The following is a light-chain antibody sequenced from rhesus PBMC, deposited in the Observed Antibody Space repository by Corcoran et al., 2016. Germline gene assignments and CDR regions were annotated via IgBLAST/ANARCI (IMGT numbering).Light chain of an antibody. CDR2: QAD. J-gene: IGKJ3*01. CDR3: LQYDKRPFT. Sequence: DIQMTQSPSSLSASVGDKVTITCRASQDISRWLAWYQQKPGRAPKLLIYQADNLQSGVPSRFSGSGSGTDFTLTIRSLPPEDFASYYCLQYDKRPFTFGPGTKLEIK. V-gene: IGKV1-21*01. CDR1: QDISRW.